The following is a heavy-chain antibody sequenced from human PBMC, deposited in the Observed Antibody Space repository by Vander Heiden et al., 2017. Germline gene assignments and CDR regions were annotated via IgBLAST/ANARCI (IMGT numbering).Heavy chain of an antibody. CDR3: ARRLTGSPRYFDY. CDR1: GGLISSTGYC. J-gene: IGHJ4*02. CDR2: VGNTMRT. V-gene: IGHV4-39*01. D-gene: IGHD3-16*02. Sequence: QLPLPGSGPGLVKPSEPLSLTCSVSGGLISSTGYCWCWIRQPPGKGLEWMESVGNTMRTYYNTSLKRRFAISADTSKNQFSLTLNSVTAADTAVYFCARRLTGSPRYFDYWGQGILVTVSS.